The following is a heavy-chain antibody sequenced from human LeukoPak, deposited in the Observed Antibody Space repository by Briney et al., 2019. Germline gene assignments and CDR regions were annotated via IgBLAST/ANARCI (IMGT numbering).Heavy chain of an antibody. J-gene: IGHJ3*02. Sequence: ASVKVSCKASGYTFTGYYMHWVRQAPGQGLEWMGWINPNSGGTNYAQKFQGSVTMTRDTSIGTAYMELSRLRSDGTAVYYCARDREGYYDILTGYYGVGAFDIWGQGTMVTVSS. CDR2: INPNSGGT. CDR1: GYTFTGYY. D-gene: IGHD3-9*01. CDR3: ARDREGYYDILTGYYGVGAFDI. V-gene: IGHV1-2*02.